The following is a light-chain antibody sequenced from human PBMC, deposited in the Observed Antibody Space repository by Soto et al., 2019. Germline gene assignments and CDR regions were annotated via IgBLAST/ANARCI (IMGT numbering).Light chain of an antibody. V-gene: IGKV1-12*01. Sequence: DIQMTQSPSSVSASVGDTVTITCRASQDINSRLAWFQQQPGRPPKYVIQAATMLQSGFPSRFAGSGSGRDFTLTIHTLQPEDSATYYGLQVANFPRTFXQGTKVDIK. J-gene: IGKJ1*01. CDR3: LQVANFPRT. CDR2: AAT. CDR1: QDINSR.